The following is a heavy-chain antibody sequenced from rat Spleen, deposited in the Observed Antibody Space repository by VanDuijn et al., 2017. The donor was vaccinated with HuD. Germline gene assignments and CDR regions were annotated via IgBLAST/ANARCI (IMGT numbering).Heavy chain of an antibody. CDR1: GFTFSSFP. CDR2: ISPSGGST. J-gene: IGHJ2*01. Sequence: EVQLVESDGGFVQPGRSLKLSCAASGFTFSSFPMAWVRQAPTKGLEWVASISPSGGSTYYRDSVKGRFTISRDNAKSTLSLQMDSLRSEDTATYYCARRHYGYTDYFDYWGQGVMVTVSS. V-gene: IGHV5-46*01. CDR3: ARRHYGYTDYFDY. D-gene: IGHD1-9*01.